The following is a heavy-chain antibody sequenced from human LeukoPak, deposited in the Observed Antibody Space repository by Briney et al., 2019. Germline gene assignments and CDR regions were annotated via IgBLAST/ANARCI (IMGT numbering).Heavy chain of an antibody. CDR1: GFTFSSYG. CDR3: AKDTPDHHFET. CDR2: ISYDGSNK. J-gene: IGHJ3*02. V-gene: IGHV3-30*18. Sequence: PGGSLRLSCVASGFTFSSYGMHWVRQAPGKGLEWVAVISYDGSNKYYADSVKGRFTISREDPKNTVYLQMNSLRVEDTAVYYCAKDTPDHHFETWGHGTMVTVSS.